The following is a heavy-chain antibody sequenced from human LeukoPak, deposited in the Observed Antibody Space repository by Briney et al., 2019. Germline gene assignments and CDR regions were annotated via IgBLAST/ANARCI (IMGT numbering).Heavy chain of an antibody. J-gene: IGHJ3*02. V-gene: IGHV3-7*01. CDR3: ARDNRYCSSTSCYVDAFDI. Sequence: GGSLRLSCAASGFTFSSYWMSWVRQAPGKGLEWVANIKQDGSEKYYVDSVKGRFTISRDNAKNSLYLQMNSLRAEDTAVYYCARDNRYCSSTSCYVDAFDIWGQGTMVTVSS. CDR2: IKQDGSEK. D-gene: IGHD2-2*01. CDR1: GFTFSSYW.